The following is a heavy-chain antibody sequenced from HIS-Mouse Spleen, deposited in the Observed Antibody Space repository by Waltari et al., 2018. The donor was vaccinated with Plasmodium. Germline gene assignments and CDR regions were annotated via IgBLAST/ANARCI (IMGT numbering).Heavy chain of an antibody. Sequence: EVQLLESGGGLVQPGGSLRLSCAASGFTFSSASMIWFREAPGEVLEWVSSISGSGGITYYADSVKGRFTISRDNSKNTLYLQMNSLRAEDTAVYYCAKSSKGTGDLWDYWGQGTLVTVSS. CDR1: GFTFSSAS. D-gene: IGHD7-27*01. V-gene: IGHV3-23*01. CDR3: AKSSKGTGDLWDY. J-gene: IGHJ4*02. CDR2: ISGSGGIT.